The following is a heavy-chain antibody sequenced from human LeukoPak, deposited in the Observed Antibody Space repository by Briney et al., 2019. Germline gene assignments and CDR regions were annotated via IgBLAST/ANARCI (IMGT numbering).Heavy chain of an antibody. D-gene: IGHD6-25*01. J-gene: IGHJ6*04. CDR2: IKKDGSEK. V-gene: IGHV3-7*01. CDR3: ARDGTPIHGSGWVYMDV. Sequence: PGGSLRLSCSASEFSVGSNYMTWVRQAPGKGLEWVANIKKDGSEKYYVDAVKGRFTISRDNAKNSLYLQMNSLRAEDTAVYYCARDGTPIHGSGWVYMDVWGKGTTVTISS. CDR1: EFSVGSNY.